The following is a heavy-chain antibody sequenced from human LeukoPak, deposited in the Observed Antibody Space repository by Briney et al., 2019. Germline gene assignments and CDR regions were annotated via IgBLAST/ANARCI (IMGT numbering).Heavy chain of an antibody. J-gene: IGHJ6*02. CDR2: MNPNSGNT. CDR1: GYTFTSYD. D-gene: IGHD2-2*01. V-gene: IGHV1-8*01. CDR3: ARGRRVYCSSTSCYRMDV. Sequence: GASVKVSCKASGYTFTSYDINWVRQATGQGLEWMGWMNPNSGNTGYAQKFQGRVTMTRNTSISTAYMELRSLRSDDTAVYYCARGRRVYCSSTSCYRMDVWGQGTTVTVSS.